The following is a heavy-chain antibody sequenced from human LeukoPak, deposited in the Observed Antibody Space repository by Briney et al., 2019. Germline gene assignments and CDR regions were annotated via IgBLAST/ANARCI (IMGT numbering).Heavy chain of an antibody. J-gene: IGHJ5*02. CDR3: ARGKDLLTGYFSSWFDP. D-gene: IGHD3-9*01. CDR2: IYPGYSDA. Sequence: GESLKISCKVSGYILTNNWIGWVRQVPGKGLEWMGLIYPGYSDAKYSPSFQGQVTFSVDKSISTAYLQWSSLKASDTAMYYCARGKDLLTGYFSSWFDPWGQGTLVTVSS. V-gene: IGHV5-51*01. CDR1: GYILTNNW.